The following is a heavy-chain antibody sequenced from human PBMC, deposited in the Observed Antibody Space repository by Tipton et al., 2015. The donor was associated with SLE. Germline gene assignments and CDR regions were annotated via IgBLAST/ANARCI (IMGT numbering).Heavy chain of an antibody. CDR1: GGSISSSGHY. D-gene: IGHD3-10*01. CDR3: AKYASGTMFEY. CDR2: IYYSVAT. V-gene: IGHV4-39*01. J-gene: IGHJ4*02. Sequence: TLSLTCTVSGGSISSSGHYWGWIRQPPGKGLEWIGSIYYSVATHYNPSLTSRVTISADTSKNQFSLRLTSVTAADTAVYYCAKYASGTMFEYWGQGTLVTVSS.